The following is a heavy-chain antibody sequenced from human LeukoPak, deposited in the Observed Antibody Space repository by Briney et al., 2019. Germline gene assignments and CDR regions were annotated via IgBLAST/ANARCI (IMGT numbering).Heavy chain of an antibody. V-gene: IGHV4-59*08. Sequence: PSETLSLTCTVSGRSVSSYCWTWLRQPPAKGLEWIGYICYSGTTNYNPSLKSRVTISVDTSKNQFSLKVNSVTAADTAVYYCARHKYSSQNSDGFDIWGQGTMVTVSS. J-gene: IGHJ3*02. CDR2: ICYSGTT. CDR3: ARHKYSSQNSDGFDI. D-gene: IGHD2-15*01. CDR1: GRSVSSYC.